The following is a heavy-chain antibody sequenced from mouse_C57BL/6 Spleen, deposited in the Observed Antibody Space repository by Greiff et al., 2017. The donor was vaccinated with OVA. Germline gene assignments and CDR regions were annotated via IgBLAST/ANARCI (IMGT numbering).Heavy chain of an antibody. CDR2: ISSGGSYT. CDR3: AREAPFAY. Sequence: VQLKESGGDLVKPGGSLKLSCAASGFTFSSYGMSWVRQTPDKRLEWVATISSGGSYTSYPDSVKGRFTISRDNAKNTLYLQMSSLKSEDTAMYYCAREAPFAYWGQGTLVTVSA. V-gene: IGHV5-6*01. J-gene: IGHJ3*01. CDR1: GFTFSSYG.